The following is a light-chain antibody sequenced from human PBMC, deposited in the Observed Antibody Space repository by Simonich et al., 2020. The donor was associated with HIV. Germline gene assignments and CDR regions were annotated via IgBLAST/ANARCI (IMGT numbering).Light chain of an antibody. J-gene: IGLJ3*02. CDR1: SSDVGGYNY. V-gene: IGLV2-14*03. CDR2: DVS. CDR3: SSYTSSSTWV. Sequence: QSALTQPASVSGSPGQSIPISCTGTSSDVGGYNYVSWYQQHPRKAPKLMIYDVSKRPSGVSNRFSGSKSGNTASLTISGLQAEDEADYYCSSYTSSSTWVFGGGTKLTVL.